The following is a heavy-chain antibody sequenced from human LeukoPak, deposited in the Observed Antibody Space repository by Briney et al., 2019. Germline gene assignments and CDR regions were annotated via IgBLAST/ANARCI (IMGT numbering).Heavy chain of an antibody. D-gene: IGHD6-13*01. Sequence: GGSLRLSCAASGFTFDDYGMSWVRQAPGQGLEWVAGINWNGGSTGYADSVKGRFTISRDNAKNSLYLQMNSLRAEDTALYYSARGKSSSWYYYYYYMDVWGKGTTVTVSS. CDR1: GFTFDDYG. CDR2: INWNGGST. J-gene: IGHJ6*03. V-gene: IGHV3-20*04. CDR3: ARGKSSSWYYYYYYMDV.